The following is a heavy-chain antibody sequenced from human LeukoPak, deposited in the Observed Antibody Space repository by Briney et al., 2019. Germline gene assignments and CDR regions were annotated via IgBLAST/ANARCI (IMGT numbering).Heavy chain of an antibody. CDR1: GGTFSSYA. V-gene: IGHV1-69*13. J-gene: IGHJ3*02. Sequence: ASVKVSCKASGGTFSSYAISWVRQAPGQGLEWMGGIIPIFGTANYAQKFRGRVTITADESTSTAYMELSSLRSEDTAVYYCARGRSSWYSYAFDIWGQGTMVTVSS. D-gene: IGHD6-13*01. CDR2: IIPIFGTA. CDR3: ARGRSSWYSYAFDI.